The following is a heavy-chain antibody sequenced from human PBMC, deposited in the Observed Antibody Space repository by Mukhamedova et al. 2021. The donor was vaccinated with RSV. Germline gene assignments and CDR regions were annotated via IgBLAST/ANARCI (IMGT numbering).Heavy chain of an antibody. D-gene: IGHD2-2*01. CDR2: IYYSGST. J-gene: IGHJ6*02. Sequence: GYIYYSGSTNYNPSLKSRVTISVDTSKNQFSLKLSSVTAADTAVYYCARHAYCSSTSCYGAGGYYGMDVWGQGTTVTVSS. CDR3: ARHAYCSSTSCYGAGGYYGMDV. V-gene: IGHV4-59*08.